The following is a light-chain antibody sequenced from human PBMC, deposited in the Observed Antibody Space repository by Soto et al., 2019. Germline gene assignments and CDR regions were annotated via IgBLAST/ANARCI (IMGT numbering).Light chain of an antibody. CDR2: DVS. V-gene: IGLV2-11*01. CDR3: CSYAGSYTGV. Sequence: QSALTQPRAVSGSPGQSVTISCTGTSSDVGGYNYVSWYQQHPGKAPKLMIYDVSKRPSGVPDRFSGSKSGNTASLTISGLQAEDEADYYSCSYAGSYTGVFGTGTKLTVL. CDR1: SSDVGGYNY. J-gene: IGLJ1*01.